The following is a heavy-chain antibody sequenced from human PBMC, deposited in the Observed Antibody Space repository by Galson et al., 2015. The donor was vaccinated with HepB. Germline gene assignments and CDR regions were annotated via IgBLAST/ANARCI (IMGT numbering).Heavy chain of an antibody. CDR2: ISGSGGST. V-gene: IGHV3-23*01. CDR3: AKVRPRILPPIAVAKYYFGY. J-gene: IGHJ4*02. D-gene: IGHD6-19*01. CDR1: GFTFSSYA. Sequence: SLRLSCAASGFTFSSYAMSWVRQAPGKGLEWVSAISGSGGSTYYADSVKGRFTISRDNSKNTLYLQMNSLRAEDTAVYYCAKVRPRILPPIAVAKYYFGYWGQGTLVTVSS.